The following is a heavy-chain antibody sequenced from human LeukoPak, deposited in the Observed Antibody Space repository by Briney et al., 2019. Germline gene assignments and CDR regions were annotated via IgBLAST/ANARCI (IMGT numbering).Heavy chain of an antibody. Sequence: GGSLRLSCAASGFTFSTYWMSWVRQAPGKGLEWVANIKQDGSDKFYVDSVKGRYTISRDNAKNSMYLQMNSLRAEDTAVYYCARVLPVASRDYWGQGTLVTVSS. J-gene: IGHJ4*02. CDR3: ARVLPVASRDY. D-gene: IGHD2-2*01. V-gene: IGHV3-7*01. CDR1: GFTFSTYW. CDR2: IKQDGSDK.